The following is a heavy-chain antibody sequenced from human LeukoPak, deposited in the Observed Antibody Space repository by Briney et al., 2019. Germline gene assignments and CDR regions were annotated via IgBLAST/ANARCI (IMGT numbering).Heavy chain of an antibody. J-gene: IGHJ4*02. Sequence: SETLSLTCTVSGGSISSYYWSWIRQPPGKGLEWIGYIYYSGSTNYNPSLKSRVTISVDTSKNQFSLKLSSVTAADTAVYYCAREYSSGWYYFDYWGQGTLVTVSS. CDR1: GGSISSYY. D-gene: IGHD6-19*01. V-gene: IGHV4-59*01. CDR3: AREYSSGWYYFDY. CDR2: IYYSGST.